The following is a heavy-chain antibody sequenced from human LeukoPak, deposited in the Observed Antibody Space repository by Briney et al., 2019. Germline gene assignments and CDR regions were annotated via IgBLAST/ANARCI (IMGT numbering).Heavy chain of an antibody. Sequence: GGSLRLSCAASGFTFSSFAMTWVRQAPGKGLEWVSVISGSGGRTYCADSVKGRFTLSRDNSNNTLYLEMSSLRAEDTAVYYCAREGTYYDSSGYYVSWGQGTLVTVSS. CDR2: ISGSGGRT. D-gene: IGHD3-22*01. CDR3: AREGTYYDSSGYYVS. V-gene: IGHV3-23*01. J-gene: IGHJ5*02. CDR1: GFTFSSFA.